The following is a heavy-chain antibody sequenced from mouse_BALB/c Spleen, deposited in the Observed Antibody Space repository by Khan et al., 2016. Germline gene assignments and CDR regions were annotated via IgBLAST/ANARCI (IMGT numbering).Heavy chain of an antibody. V-gene: IGHV1S81*02. D-gene: IGHD2-1*01. CDR3: ARLLINFDY. Sequence: QVQLQQPGAELVNPGASVNLSCKASGYTLTSYWMHWVKQRPGQGLEWIGEINPSNGRTNYNEKFKSKATLTVDKSSSTAYMQLSSPTSEDSAVDYWARLLINFDYWGQGTNLTVSS. CDR1: GYTLTSYW. J-gene: IGHJ2*01. CDR2: INPSNGRT.